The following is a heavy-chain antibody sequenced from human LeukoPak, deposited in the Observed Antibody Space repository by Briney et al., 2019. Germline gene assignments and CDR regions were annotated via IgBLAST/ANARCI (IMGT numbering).Heavy chain of an antibody. J-gene: IGHJ6*03. CDR1: GFTFSSYS. CDR3: ARGPIGGYYYYMDV. D-gene: IGHD3-3*01. CDR2: ISSSSSYI. Sequence: GGSLRLSCAASGFTFSSYSMNWVRQAPGKGLEWVSSISSSSSYIYYADSVKGRFTISRDNAKNSLYLQMNSLRAEDTAVYYCARGPIGGYYYYMDVWGKGTTVTVSS. V-gene: IGHV3-21*01.